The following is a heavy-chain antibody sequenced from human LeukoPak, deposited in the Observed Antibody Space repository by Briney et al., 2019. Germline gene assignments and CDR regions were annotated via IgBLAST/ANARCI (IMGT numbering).Heavy chain of an antibody. Sequence: PSETLSLTCTVSGGSISSGGYYWSWIRQHPGKGLEWIGYIYYSGSTYYNPSLKSRVTISVDTSKNQFSLKLSSVTAADTAVYYCARGGLKFGNYDYWGQGTLVTVSS. D-gene: IGHD4-4*01. V-gene: IGHV4-31*03. CDR3: ARGGLKFGNYDY. CDR1: GGSISSGGYY. CDR2: IYYSGST. J-gene: IGHJ4*02.